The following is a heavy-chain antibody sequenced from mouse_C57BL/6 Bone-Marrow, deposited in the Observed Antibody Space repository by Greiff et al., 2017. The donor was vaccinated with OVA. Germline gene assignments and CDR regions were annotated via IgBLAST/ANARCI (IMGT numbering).Heavy chain of an antibody. V-gene: IGHV1-82*01. CDR3: ARLDYGGAMDY. Sequence: VQLQQSGPELVKPGASVKISCKASGYAFSSSWMNWVKQRPGKGLEWIGRIYPGDGDTNYNGKFKGKATLTADKSSSTAYMQLSSLTSEDSAVYFCARLDYGGAMDYWGQGTSVTVSS. CDR1: GYAFSSSW. CDR2: IYPGDGDT. J-gene: IGHJ4*01. D-gene: IGHD1-1*01.